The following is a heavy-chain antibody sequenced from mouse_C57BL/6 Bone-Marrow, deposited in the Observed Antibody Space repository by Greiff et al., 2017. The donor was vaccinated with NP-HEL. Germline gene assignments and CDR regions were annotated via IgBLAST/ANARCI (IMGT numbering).Heavy chain of an antibody. CDR3: SRDYGSSYRYFDV. J-gene: IGHJ1*03. CDR1: GYTFTDYN. CDR2: INPNNGGT. Sequence: VQLKESGPELVKPGASVKIPCKASGYTFTDYNMDWVKQSHGKSLEWIGDINPNNGGTIYNQKFKGKATLTVDKSSSTAYMELRSLTSEDTAVYYCSRDYGSSYRYFDVWGTGTTVTVSS. V-gene: IGHV1-18*01. D-gene: IGHD1-1*01.